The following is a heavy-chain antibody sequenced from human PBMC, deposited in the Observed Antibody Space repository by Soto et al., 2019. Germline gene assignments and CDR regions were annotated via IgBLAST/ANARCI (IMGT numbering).Heavy chain of an antibody. CDR1: GDSVSSTSAA. Sequence: QVQLQQSGPGLVKPSQTLSLTCAISGDSVSSTSAAWNWVRQSPSRGLEWLGRAYYRPKWYSDYAESVKGRITINPDTSKNQFSLQLTFVTPEDTAVYYCVRARRTFYDILTGLDVWGQGTTVTVSS. D-gene: IGHD3-9*01. CDR3: VRARRTFYDILTGLDV. J-gene: IGHJ6*02. CDR2: AYYRPKWYS. V-gene: IGHV6-1*01.